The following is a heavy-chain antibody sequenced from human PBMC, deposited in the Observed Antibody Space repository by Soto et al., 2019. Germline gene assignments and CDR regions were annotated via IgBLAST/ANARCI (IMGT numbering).Heavy chain of an antibody. D-gene: IGHD6-25*01. CDR2: ISPYSGNT. CDR3: AREVWTRSGPQNFFDY. J-gene: IGHJ4*02. CDR1: GYGFTIYG. Sequence: QVQLVQSEAEVKKPGASVKVSCKASGYGFTIYGISWVRQAPGQGLEWMGWISPYSGNTRYPENLQGRVNMTTDTSTSTAYMELRSLRSDDKAVYYCAREVWTRSGPQNFFDYWGQGALVTVSS. V-gene: IGHV1-18*01.